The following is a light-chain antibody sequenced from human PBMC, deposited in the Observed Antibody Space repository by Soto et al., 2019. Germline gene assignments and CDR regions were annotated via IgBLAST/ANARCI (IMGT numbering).Light chain of an antibody. J-gene: IGKJ5*01. CDR3: QQRSNWPPYT. CDR1: QSINRNY. CDR2: DAS. V-gene: IGKV3-11*01. Sequence: EVVMTQSPATLSVSPCERATLSCRASQSINRNYLAWYQQKPGQAPRLLIYDASNRATGIPARFSGSGSGTDFTLTISSLEPEDFAVYYCQQRSNWPPYTFGQGTRLEI.